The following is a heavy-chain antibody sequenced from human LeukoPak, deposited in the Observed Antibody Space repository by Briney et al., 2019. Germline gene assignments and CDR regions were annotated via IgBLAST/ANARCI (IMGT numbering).Heavy chain of an antibody. Sequence: ASVKVSCKASGYTFTSYGISWVRQAPGQGLEWMGWISANDGNTDYPQKLQGRVTMTTDTSTSTAYMELRSLRSDDTAVYYCARGYSDYDLDYWGQGTLVTVSS. V-gene: IGHV1-18*01. D-gene: IGHD5-12*01. CDR3: ARGYSDYDLDY. CDR1: GYTFTSYG. J-gene: IGHJ4*02. CDR2: ISANDGNT.